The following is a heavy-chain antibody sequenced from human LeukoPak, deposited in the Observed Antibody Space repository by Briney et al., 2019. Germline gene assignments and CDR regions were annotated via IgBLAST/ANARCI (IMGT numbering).Heavy chain of an antibody. CDR2: LNPNTGHA. J-gene: IGHJ4*02. CDR3: AKDRDGADRIIL. V-gene: IGHV1-2*06. D-gene: IGHD5-24*01. Sequence: ASVKASCKVVAYDFTGYHIHWVRQAPGQGPEWMGRLNPNTGHAVYAFKFQGRVTITRDTSSSTAYMEVTRLTSDDTALYYCAKDRDGADRIILWGQGTLVTVSS. CDR1: AYDFTGYH.